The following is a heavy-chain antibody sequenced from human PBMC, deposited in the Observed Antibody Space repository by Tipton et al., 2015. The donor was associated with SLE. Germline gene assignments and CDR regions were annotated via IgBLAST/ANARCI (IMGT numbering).Heavy chain of an antibody. J-gene: IGHJ4*02. V-gene: IGHV3-48*03. Sequence: SLRLSCAASGFTFSSYEMNWVRQAPGKGLEWVSYISSSGSTIYYADSVKGRFTISRDNAKNSLYLQMNSLRAEDTAVYYCSAAADNTVGYYFDYWGQGTLVTVSS. D-gene: IGHD6-13*01. CDR3: SAAADNTVGYYFDY. CDR2: ISSSGSTI. CDR1: GFTFSSYE.